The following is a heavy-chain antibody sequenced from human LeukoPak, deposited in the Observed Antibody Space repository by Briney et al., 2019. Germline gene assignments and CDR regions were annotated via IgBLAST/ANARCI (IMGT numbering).Heavy chain of an antibody. D-gene: IGHD6-13*01. Sequence: PSETLSLTCTVSGGSISSYYWSWIRQPAGKGLEWIGRIYTSGSTNYNPSLQSRVATSADKTKHKSSLKLNSVTSADTPVHYFARDRMGIAVAGTWCAPWGEGTLVTVSS. V-gene: IGHV4-4*07. J-gene: IGHJ5*02. CDR3: ARDRMGIAVAGTWCAP. CDR2: IYTSGST. CDR1: GGSISSYY.